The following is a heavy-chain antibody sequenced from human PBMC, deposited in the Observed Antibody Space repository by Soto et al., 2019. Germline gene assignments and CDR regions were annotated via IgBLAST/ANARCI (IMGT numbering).Heavy chain of an antibody. V-gene: IGHV3-33*01. CDR3: ARENYYDTSGLDC. J-gene: IGHJ4*02. D-gene: IGHD3-22*01. CDR2: IWYDGNSK. CDR1: GFTFTSYG. Sequence: PGGSLRLSCAASGFTFTSYGMHWVRQAPGKGLEWVAGIWYDGNSKYYEDSVKGRFTISRDNSKNTLYLEMNSLRGDDTAVYYCARENYYDTSGLDCWGQGTLVTVSS.